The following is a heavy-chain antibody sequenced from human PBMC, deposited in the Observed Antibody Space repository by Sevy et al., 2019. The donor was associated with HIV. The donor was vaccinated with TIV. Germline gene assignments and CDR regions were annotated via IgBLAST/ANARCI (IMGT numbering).Heavy chain of an antibody. J-gene: IGHJ4*02. Sequence: GESLKISCAASGFTVSSNFMSWVRQAPGKGLEWVSVIYIGGTTYYADSVKGRFTIPRDNSKNTVYLQMNSLRAEDTAVYYCARGKHVSDYYGSFDYWGQGTLVTVSS. CDR3: ARGKHVSDYYGSFDY. D-gene: IGHD4-17*01. CDR2: IYIGGTT. CDR1: GFTVSSNF. V-gene: IGHV3-53*01.